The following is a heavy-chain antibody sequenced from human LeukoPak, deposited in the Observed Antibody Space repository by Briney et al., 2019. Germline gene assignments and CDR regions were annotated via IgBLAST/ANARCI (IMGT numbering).Heavy chain of an antibody. CDR2: INPNSGGT. CDR3: ARDRCEQWLVPHHYCGMDV. D-gene: IGHD6-19*01. CDR1: GYTFTGYY. V-gene: IGHV1-2*02. J-gene: IGHJ6*02. Sequence: ASVKVSCKASGYTFTGYYMHWVRQAPGQGLEWMGWINPNSGGTNYAQKFQGRVTMTRDTSISTAYMELSRLRSDDTAVYYCARDRCEQWLVPHHYCGMDVWGQGTAVTVSS.